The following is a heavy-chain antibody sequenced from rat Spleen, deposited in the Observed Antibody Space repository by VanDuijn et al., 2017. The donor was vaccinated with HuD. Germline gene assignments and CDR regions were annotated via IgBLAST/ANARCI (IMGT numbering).Heavy chain of an antibody. CDR1: GFTFSDYY. Sequence: EVQLAGSGGGLVQPGRSLKLSCAASGFTFSDYYMAWVRQAPTKGLEWVASITHTGGNTYYPDSVKGRFTISRDDAKSTLSLQMDSLRSEDTATYYCARRHYGYTDYFDYWGQGVMVTVSS. CDR3: ARRHYGYTDYFDY. CDR2: ITHTGGNT. D-gene: IGHD1-9*01. J-gene: IGHJ2*01. V-gene: IGHV5-25*01.